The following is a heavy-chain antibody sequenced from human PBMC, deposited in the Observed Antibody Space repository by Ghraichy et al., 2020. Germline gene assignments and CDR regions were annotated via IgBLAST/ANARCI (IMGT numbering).Heavy chain of an antibody. CDR2: ISGRSNTV. Sequence: GGSLRLSCAVSGFDFSTYSMNWVRQAPGKGLEWISYISGRSNTVYYADSVKGRFTISRDNAKKSLFLQMNSLRDEDTAVYYCARDRDDNWGTYRYTCNNWGQGTLVTVSS. J-gene: IGHJ4*02. CDR3: ARDRDDNWGTYRYTCNN. V-gene: IGHV3-48*02. CDR1: GFDFSTYS. D-gene: IGHD3-16*02.